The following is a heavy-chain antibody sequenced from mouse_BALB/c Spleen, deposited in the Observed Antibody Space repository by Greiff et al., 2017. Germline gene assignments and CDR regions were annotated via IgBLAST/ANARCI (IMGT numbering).Heavy chain of an antibody. CDR2: INPYYGST. J-gene: IGHJ2*01. CDR1: GYSFTDYI. CDR3: ARERYYFDY. V-gene: IGHV1-39*01. Sequence: EVQLQQTGPELVKPGASVKISCKASGYSFTDYIMLWVKQSHGKSLEWIGNINPYYGSTSYNLKFKGKATLTVDKSSSTAYMQLNSLTSEDSAVYYCARERYYFDYWGQGTTLTVSS.